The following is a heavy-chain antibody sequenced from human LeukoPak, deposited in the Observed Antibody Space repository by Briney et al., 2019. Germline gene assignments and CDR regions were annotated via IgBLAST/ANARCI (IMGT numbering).Heavy chain of an antibody. Sequence: PSETLSLTCAVYGGSFSGYYWSWIRQPPGKGLEWIGEINHSGSTNYNPSLKSRVTISVDTSKNQFSLKLSSVTAADTAVYYCARTRWFGELLYYYYGMDVWGQGTTVTVSS. V-gene: IGHV4-34*01. CDR3: ARTRWFGELLYYYYGMDV. D-gene: IGHD3-10*01. J-gene: IGHJ6*02. CDR1: GGSFSGYY. CDR2: INHSGST.